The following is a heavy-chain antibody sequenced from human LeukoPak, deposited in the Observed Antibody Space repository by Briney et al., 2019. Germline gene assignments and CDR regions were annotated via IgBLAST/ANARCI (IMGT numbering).Heavy chain of an antibody. D-gene: IGHD3-16*02. J-gene: IGHJ3*02. CDR2: IRAHDGST. CDR1: GYTFISYG. V-gene: IGHV1-18*01. CDR3: ARDSMGSSYDYVWGSYLPDAFDI. Sequence: ASVKVSCKASGYTFISYGISWVRQAPGQGLEWLGYIRAHDGSTNYAQKFQDKVTMTTDTSTSTAYMELRSLRSDDTAVYYCARDSMGSSYDYVWGSYLPDAFDIWGQGTMVTVSS.